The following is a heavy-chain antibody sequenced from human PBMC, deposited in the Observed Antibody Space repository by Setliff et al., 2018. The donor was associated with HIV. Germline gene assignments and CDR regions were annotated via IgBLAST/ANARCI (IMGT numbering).Heavy chain of an antibody. CDR1: GGSFSGYY. D-gene: IGHD3-9*01. CDR2: INASGST. V-gene: IGHV4-34*01. CDR3: ARLSPLDWPFDY. Sequence: SETLSLTCGVYGGSFSGYYWNWIRQPPGKGLEWIGEINASGSTKYKSSLNSRVTISVDSSKNQLSLKLRSVTAADTAVYYCARLSPLDWPFDYWGQGTLVTVSS. J-gene: IGHJ4*02.